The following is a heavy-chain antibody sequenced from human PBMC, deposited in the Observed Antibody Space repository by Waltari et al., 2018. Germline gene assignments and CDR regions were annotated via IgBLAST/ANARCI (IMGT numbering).Heavy chain of an antibody. J-gene: IGHJ4*02. CDR2: IYTSGST. CDR3: ARGYLEAVAL. Sequence: QVQLQESGPGLVKPSQTLSLTCTVSGGSISRGSYYWSWIRQPAGKGLEWIGRIYTSGSTNYNPSLKSRVTISVDTSKIQFSLKLSSVTAADTAVYYCARGYLEAVALWGQGTLVTVSS. CDR1: GGSISRGSYY. D-gene: IGHD6-19*01. V-gene: IGHV4-61*02.